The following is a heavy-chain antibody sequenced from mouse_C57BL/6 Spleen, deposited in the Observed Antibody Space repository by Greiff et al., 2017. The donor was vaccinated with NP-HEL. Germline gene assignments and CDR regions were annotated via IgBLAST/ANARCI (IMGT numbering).Heavy chain of an antibody. V-gene: IGHV3-6*01. Sequence: EVKLQESGPGLVKPSQSLSLTCSVTGYSITSGYYWNWIRQFPGNKLEWMGYISYDGSNNYNPSLKNRISIPRDTSKNQFFLKLNSVTTEDTATYYCASGLRWYFDVWGTGTTVTVSS. CDR3: ASGLRWYFDV. J-gene: IGHJ1*03. CDR2: ISYDGSN. D-gene: IGHD2-4*01. CDR1: GYSITSGYY.